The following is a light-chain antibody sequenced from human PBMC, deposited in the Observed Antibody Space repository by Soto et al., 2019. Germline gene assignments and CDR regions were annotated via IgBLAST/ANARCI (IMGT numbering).Light chain of an antibody. J-gene: IGLJ2*01. CDR1: SSDVGGYNY. CDR3: CSFAETYTV. CDR2: EVS. V-gene: IGLV2-11*01. Sequence: QSALTQPRSVSGSPGQSVTISCTGTSSDVGGYNYVSWYQQHPGKAPKLMIYEVSKRPSGVPDRFSGSKSGNTASLTISGLQGGDEADYYCCSFAETYTVFGGGTKLTVL.